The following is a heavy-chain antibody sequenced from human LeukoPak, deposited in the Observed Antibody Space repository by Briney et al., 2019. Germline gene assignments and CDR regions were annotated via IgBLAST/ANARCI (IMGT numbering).Heavy chain of an antibody. Sequence: PSETLSLTCTVSGGSISSYYWSWIRQPPGKGLEWIGYIYYTRSTHYNPSLKSRVTISVDTSKNQFSLKLSSVTAADTAVYYCAREGGSYRPLDYSGQGTLVTVSS. CDR1: GGSISSYY. CDR2: IYYTRST. D-gene: IGHD3-16*02. CDR3: AREGGSYRPLDY. V-gene: IGHV4-59*01. J-gene: IGHJ4*02.